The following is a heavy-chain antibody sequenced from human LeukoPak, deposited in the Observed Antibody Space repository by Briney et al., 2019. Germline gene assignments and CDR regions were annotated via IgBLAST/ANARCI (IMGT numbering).Heavy chain of an antibody. J-gene: IGHJ4*02. Sequence: GGSLRLSCAASGFDFSSQWMSWVRQAPGKGLEWVAIVNQGATQKYYVDSVKGRFTISRDDAKNSLFLQMNSLRAEDTAVYYCATSSWNDGDGVFDYWGQGALVTVSS. CDR1: GFDFSSQW. CDR2: VNQGATQK. D-gene: IGHD1-1*01. CDR3: ATSSWNDGDGVFDY. V-gene: IGHV3-7*01.